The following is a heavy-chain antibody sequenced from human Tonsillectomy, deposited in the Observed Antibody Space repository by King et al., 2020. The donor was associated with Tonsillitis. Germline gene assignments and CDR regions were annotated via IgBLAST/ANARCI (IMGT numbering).Heavy chain of an antibody. CDR1: GFTFSRYA. D-gene: IGHD1-26*01. CDR3: ARDIGGATLDYFDY. CDR2: ISGDGGRT. J-gene: IGHJ4*02. Sequence: VQLVESGGGLVQPGGSLRLSCAASGFTFSRYAMHWVRQAPGKGLEYVSAISGDGGRTYYAISVKGRFTISRDNSKNTLYLQMGSLRTADMGVYYCARDIGGATLDYFDYWGQGALVTVSS. V-gene: IGHV3-64*01.